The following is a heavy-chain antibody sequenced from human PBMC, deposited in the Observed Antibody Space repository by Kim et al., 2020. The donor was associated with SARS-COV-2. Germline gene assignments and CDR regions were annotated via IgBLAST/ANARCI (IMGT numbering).Heavy chain of an antibody. CDR3: ARGRRPDYYMDV. D-gene: IGHD6-6*01. CDR1: GGSFSGYY. CDR2: INHSGST. Sequence: SETLSLTCAVYGGSFSGYYWSWIRQPPGKGLEWIGEINHSGSTNYNPSLKSRVTISVDTSKNQFSLKLSSVTAADTAVYYCARGRRPDYYMDVWGKGTTVTVSS. V-gene: IGHV4-34*01. J-gene: IGHJ6*03.